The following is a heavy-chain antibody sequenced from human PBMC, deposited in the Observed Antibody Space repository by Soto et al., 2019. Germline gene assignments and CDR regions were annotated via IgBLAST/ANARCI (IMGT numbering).Heavy chain of an antibody. D-gene: IGHD3-10*01. Sequence: QVQLVESGGGVVQPGRSLRLSCAASGFTFSSYGMHWVRQAPGKGLEWVAVISYDGSNKYYADSVKGRFTISRDNSKNTLYLQMNSLRAEDTAVYYCAKSYYGSGRYYYGMDVWGQGTTVTVSS. J-gene: IGHJ6*02. CDR2: ISYDGSNK. V-gene: IGHV3-30*18. CDR1: GFTFSSYG. CDR3: AKSYYGSGRYYYGMDV.